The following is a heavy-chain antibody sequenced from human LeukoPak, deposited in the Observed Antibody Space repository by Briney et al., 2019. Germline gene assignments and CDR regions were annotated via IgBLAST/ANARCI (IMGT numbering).Heavy chain of an antibody. J-gene: IGHJ5*02. CDR1: GGSISSYY. Sequence: SETLSLTCTVSGGSISSYYWSWIRQPPGKGLEWIGYIYYGGSTNYNPSLKSRVTISVDTSKNQFSLKLSSVTAADTAVYYCARMGSYCSGGSCYVWFDPWGRGNLVTVSS. CDR3: ARMGSYCSGGSCYVWFDP. V-gene: IGHV4-59*01. CDR2: IYYGGST. D-gene: IGHD2-15*01.